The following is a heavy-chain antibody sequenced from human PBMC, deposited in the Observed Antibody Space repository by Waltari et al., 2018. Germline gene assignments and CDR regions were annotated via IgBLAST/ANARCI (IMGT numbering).Heavy chain of an antibody. V-gene: IGHV4-34*01. Sequence: QVQLQQWGAGLLKPSETLSLTCAVYGGSFSGYYWSWIRQPPGKGLEWIGEINHSGSTNYNPSLQSRFTISVDTSKNQFSLKLSSVTAADTAVYYCARGGPPYYYGSGSYPLDYWGQGTLVTVSS. D-gene: IGHD3-10*01. J-gene: IGHJ4*02. CDR3: ARGGPPYYYGSGSYPLDY. CDR2: INHSGST. CDR1: GGSFSGYY.